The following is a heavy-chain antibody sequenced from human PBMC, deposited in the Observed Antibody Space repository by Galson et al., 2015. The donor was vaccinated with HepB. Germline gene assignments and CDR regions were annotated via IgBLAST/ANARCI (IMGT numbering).Heavy chain of an antibody. Sequence: SVKVSCKASGYTFTSYSMHWVRQAPGQRLEWMGWINAGNGNTKYSQKFQGRVTITRDTSASTAYMELSSLRSEDTAVYYCARDPPGRYCSGGSCYSHRFDPWGQGTPVTVSS. CDR1: GYTFTSYS. CDR2: INAGNGNT. V-gene: IGHV1-3*01. D-gene: IGHD2-15*01. CDR3: ARDPPGRYCSGGSCYSHRFDP. J-gene: IGHJ5*02.